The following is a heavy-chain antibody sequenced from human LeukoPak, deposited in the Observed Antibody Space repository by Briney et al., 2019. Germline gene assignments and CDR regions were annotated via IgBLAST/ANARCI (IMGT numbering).Heavy chain of an antibody. CDR2: IASSGRNT. Sequence: PGGSLRLSCAASGFTFNDAAMTWVRQAPGKGLEWVSLIASSGRNTYYTDSVRGRFTISRDNSKKTLSLQMNSLRVEDTAMYYCSKDIQLSAWGLGTMVTVSS. J-gene: IGHJ3*01. CDR3: SKDIQLSA. V-gene: IGHV3-23*01. CDR1: GFTFNDAA. D-gene: IGHD5-24*01.